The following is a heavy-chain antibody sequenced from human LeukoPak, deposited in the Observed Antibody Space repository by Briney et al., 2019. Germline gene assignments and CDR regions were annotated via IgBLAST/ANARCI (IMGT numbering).Heavy chain of an antibody. D-gene: IGHD1-26*01. J-gene: IGHJ5*02. CDR3: ARGYSGSYYRWFDP. Sequence: ASVKVSCKASGSTFISYYMHWVRQAPGQGLEWLGLINPSGGTTIYAQKFQGRVTMTRDTSTSTVYMELSSLRSEDTAVYYCARGYSGSYYRWFDPWGQGTLVTVSS. V-gene: IGHV1-46*01. CDR2: INPSGGTT. CDR1: GSTFISYY.